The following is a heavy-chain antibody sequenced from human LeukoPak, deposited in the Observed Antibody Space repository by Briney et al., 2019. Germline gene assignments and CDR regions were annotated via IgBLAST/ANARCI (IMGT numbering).Heavy chain of an antibody. V-gene: IGHV3-23*01. Sequence: GGSLRLSCAASGFTLSSYAVSWVRQAPGVGLEWVSTISGRGGSTFYADSVKGRFTISRDNSKNTLYLQMNSLRADDTAVYYCAKGYYDILTDYFHNWFNPWGQGTLVIVSS. D-gene: IGHD3-9*01. CDR2: ISGRGGST. J-gene: IGHJ5*02. CDR1: GFTLSSYA. CDR3: AKGYYDILTDYFHNWFNP.